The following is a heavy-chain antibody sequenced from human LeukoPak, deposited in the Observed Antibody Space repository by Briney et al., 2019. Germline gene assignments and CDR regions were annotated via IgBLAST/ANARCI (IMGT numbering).Heavy chain of an antibody. D-gene: IGHD5-12*01. Sequence: GGSLRLSCAASDFTFSATWMTWVRQAPGKGLEWVGRIKSKIDGGATDYAAPVQGRFTILRDDSQATLYLQMNSLKTEDTAVYYCTTGGDVIVAGTRAFDIWGQGTMATVSS. J-gene: IGHJ3*02. V-gene: IGHV3-15*07. CDR2: IKSKIDGGAT. CDR3: TTGGDVIVAGTRAFDI. CDR1: DFTFSATW.